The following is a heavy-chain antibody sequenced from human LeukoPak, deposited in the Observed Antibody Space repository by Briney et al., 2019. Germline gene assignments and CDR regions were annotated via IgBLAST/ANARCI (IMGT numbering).Heavy chain of an antibody. V-gene: IGHV3-23*01. CDR1: GFTFSSYA. CDR3: AKEIAPPDSSGYYIRGAFDI. Sequence: GGSLRLSCAASGFTFSSYAMSWVRQAPGKGLERVSAIGGSGGSTYYADSVKGRFTISRDNSKNTLYLQMNSLRAEDAAVYYCAKEIAPPDSSGYYIRGAFDIWGQGTMVTVSS. CDR2: IGGSGGST. J-gene: IGHJ3*02. D-gene: IGHD3-22*01.